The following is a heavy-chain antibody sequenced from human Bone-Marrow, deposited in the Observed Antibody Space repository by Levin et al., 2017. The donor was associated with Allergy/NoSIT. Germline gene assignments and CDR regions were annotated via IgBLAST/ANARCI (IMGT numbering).Heavy chain of an antibody. V-gene: IGHV1-69*06. D-gene: IGHD2-2*01. Sequence: SVKVSCKASGGTFSSYAISWVRQAPGQGLEWMGGIIPIFGTANYAQKFQGRVTITADKSTSTAYMELSSLRSEDTAVYYCARAYRYCSSTSCPDYYYYYYYMDVWGKGTTVTVSS. CDR2: IIPIFGTA. CDR1: GGTFSSYA. J-gene: IGHJ6*03. CDR3: ARAYRYCSSTSCPDYYYYYYYMDV.